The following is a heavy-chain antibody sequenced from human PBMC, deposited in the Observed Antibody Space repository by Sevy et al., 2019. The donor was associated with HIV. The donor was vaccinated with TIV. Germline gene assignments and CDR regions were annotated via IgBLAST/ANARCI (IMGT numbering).Heavy chain of an antibody. V-gene: IGHV1-24*01. Sequence: ASVKVSCKVSGYTLTQFSMHWVRQAPGKGLEWMATFDPEDDETIYAQRLQGRVTITEDTSTDTAYMELSSLRCDDTAVYYCAVTKDYYDSSGYAFDYWGQGSLVTVSS. J-gene: IGHJ4*02. CDR2: FDPEDDET. CDR1: GYTLTQFS. CDR3: AVTKDYYDSSGYAFDY. D-gene: IGHD3-22*01.